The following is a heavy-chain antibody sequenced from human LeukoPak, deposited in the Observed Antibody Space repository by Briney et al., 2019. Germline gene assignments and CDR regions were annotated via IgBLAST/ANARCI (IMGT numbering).Heavy chain of an antibody. J-gene: IGHJ4*02. D-gene: IGHD1-1*01. CDR1: GFTFSTAW. CDR3: ISGGGTADY. V-gene: IGHV3-15*01. CDR2: TKIKTDDGTP. Sequence: GGSLRLSCAASGFTFSTAWMNWMGWVRQAPGKGLEWVGLTKIKTDDGTPDYAALVEGRFTISRDDSKNTVYLEMHSLETEDTAVYYCISGGGTADYWGQGTLVSVSS.